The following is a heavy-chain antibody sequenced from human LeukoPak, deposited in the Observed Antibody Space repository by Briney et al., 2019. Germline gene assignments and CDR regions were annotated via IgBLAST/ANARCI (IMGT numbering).Heavy chain of an antibody. CDR1: GFTFSSYS. Sequence: QPGGSLRLSCAASGFTFSSYSMNWVRQAPGKGLEWVSYISSSSSTIYYADSVKGRFTISRDNAKNSLYLQTNSLRAEDTAVYYCARVRRAGLFDYWGQGTLVTVSS. J-gene: IGHJ4*02. V-gene: IGHV3-48*01. D-gene: IGHD6-19*01. CDR3: ARVRRAGLFDY. CDR2: ISSSSSTI.